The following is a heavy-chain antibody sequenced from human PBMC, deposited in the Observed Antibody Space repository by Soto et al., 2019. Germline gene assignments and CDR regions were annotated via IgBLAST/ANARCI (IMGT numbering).Heavy chain of an antibody. CDR2: INHSGST. Sequence: KASETLSLTCAVYGGSFSDFYWTWIRQPPGKGLEWIGEINHSGSTNYNPSLKSRVAISVDTSKNQFSLNLTSVTAADTAVYYCGPRGAVADPRGYWGQGTLVTVS. D-gene: IGHD6-19*01. V-gene: IGHV4-34*01. CDR3: GPRGAVADPRGY. J-gene: IGHJ4*02. CDR1: GGSFSDFY.